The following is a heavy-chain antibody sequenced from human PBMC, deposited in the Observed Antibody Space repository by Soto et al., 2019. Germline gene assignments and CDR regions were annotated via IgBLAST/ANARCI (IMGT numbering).Heavy chain of an antibody. CDR2: LYTGGTT. J-gene: IGHJ4*02. Sequence: SETLSLTCTVSGASVSRYYWSWIRQPAGKGLEWIGRLYTGGTTHYNPSLKGRVTMSVDTSKSQFSLKLNSVAAADTAVYYCARVKAVAGPFDYWGQGTLVTV. CDR3: ARVKAVAGPFDY. V-gene: IGHV4-4*07. CDR1: GASVSRYY. D-gene: IGHD6-19*01.